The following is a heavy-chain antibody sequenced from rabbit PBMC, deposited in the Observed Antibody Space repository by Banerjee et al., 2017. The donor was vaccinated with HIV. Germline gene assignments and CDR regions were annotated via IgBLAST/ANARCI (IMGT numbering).Heavy chain of an antibody. CDR1: GFSFSNKYV. CDR3: ARDATADSYTTFDL. J-gene: IGHJ4*01. D-gene: IGHD6-1*01. V-gene: IGHV1S45*01. Sequence: QEQLEESGGDLVKPEGSLTLTCTASGFSFSNKYVMCWVRPAPGKGLEWIACIYAGSSGSTWYASWVKGRFTISKTSSTTVTLQMTSLTAADTATYFCARDATADSYTTFDLWGQGTLVTVS. CDR2: IYAGSSGST.